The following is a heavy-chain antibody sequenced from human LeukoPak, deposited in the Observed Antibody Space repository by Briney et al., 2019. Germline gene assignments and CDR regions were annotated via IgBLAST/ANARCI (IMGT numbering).Heavy chain of an antibody. CDR3: ARGHYDVLASSYKWTPDY. Sequence: GGSLRLSCAASGFTFSSYSMNWVRQAPGKGLEWVSSINSGGDYKYYADSVKGRFTISRDNAKNSLSLQLSSLRVEDTAIYYCARGHYDVLASSYKWTPDYWGQGTLVTVSS. CDR1: GFTFSSYS. CDR2: INSGGDYK. J-gene: IGHJ4*02. D-gene: IGHD3-9*01. V-gene: IGHV3-21*01.